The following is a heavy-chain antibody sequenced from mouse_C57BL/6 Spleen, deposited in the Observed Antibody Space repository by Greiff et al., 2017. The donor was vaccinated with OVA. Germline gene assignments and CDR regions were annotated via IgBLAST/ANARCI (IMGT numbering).Heavy chain of an antibody. D-gene: IGHD1-1*01. Sequence: EVHLVESGGGLVKPGGSLKLSCAASGFTFSSYAMSWVRQTPEKRLEWVATISDGGSYTYYPDNVKGRFTISRDNAKNNLYLQMSHLKSEDTAMYYCARAPSYGSSYDYWGQGTTLTVSS. CDR1: GFTFSSYA. CDR3: ARAPSYGSSYDY. CDR2: ISDGGSYT. V-gene: IGHV5-4*01. J-gene: IGHJ2*01.